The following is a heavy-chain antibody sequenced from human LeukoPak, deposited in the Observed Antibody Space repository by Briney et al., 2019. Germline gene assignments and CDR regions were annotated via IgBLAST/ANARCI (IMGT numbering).Heavy chain of an antibody. D-gene: IGHD4-17*01. CDR2: IYFTGSS. CDR3: ARDPPPGHYGDYGWYFDL. V-gene: IGHV4-59*01. CDR1: GGSISSFY. Sequence: SETLSLTCTVSGGSISSFYWSWIRQTPGKGLEWIGHIYFTGSSDLNPTLKSRVTISVDTSKNQFSLKLSSVTAADTAVYYCARDPPPGHYGDYGWYFDLWGRGTLVTVSS. J-gene: IGHJ2*01.